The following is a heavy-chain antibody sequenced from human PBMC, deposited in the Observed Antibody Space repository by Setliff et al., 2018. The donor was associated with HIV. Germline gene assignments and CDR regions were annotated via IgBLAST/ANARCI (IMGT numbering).Heavy chain of an antibody. CDR2: IEPSSGGT. D-gene: IGHD3-22*01. CDR3: ARGGGGYYYVGAVDI. Sequence: ASVKVSCKASGYTFTAYYIHWVRQAPGHELQLMGRIEPSSGGTNYIQKFQGRVTITRDTSIYTVYMELSSLRSEDTAVYYCARGGGGYYYVGAVDIWGQGTVVTVSS. V-gene: IGHV1-2*06. CDR1: GYTFTAYY. J-gene: IGHJ3*02.